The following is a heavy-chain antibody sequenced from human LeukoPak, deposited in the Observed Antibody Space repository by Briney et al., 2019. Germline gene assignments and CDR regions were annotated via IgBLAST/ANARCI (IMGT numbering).Heavy chain of an antibody. V-gene: IGHV1-2*02. CDR1: GYTFSVYY. D-gene: IGHD2-2*01. CDR2: INPNSGDT. CDR3: ATDPGEIVPAAKGPRGDYCYGMDV. Sequence: ASVKVSCKASGYTFSVYYMHWVRQAPGQGLEWMGCINPNSGDTYYAQNFQGRVTMTRDTSISTAYMELSRLRSDDTAVYYCATDPGEIVPAAKGPRGDYCYGMDVWGQGTTVTVSS. J-gene: IGHJ6*02.